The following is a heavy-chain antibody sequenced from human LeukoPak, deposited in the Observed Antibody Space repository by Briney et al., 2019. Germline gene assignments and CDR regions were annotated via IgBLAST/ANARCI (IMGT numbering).Heavy chain of an antibody. J-gene: IGHJ4*02. CDR3: RYSSRGGFDY. V-gene: IGHV3-7*01. CDR1: GYTFSRYW. D-gene: IGHD6-13*01. CDR2: IRPDGSEK. Sequence: GGSLTLSCAASGYTFSRYWMSWVRQARGKGVEWVANIRPDGSEKYYVDSVGGRLTISRDNAKNTLYLQKNSLRAENTAVYYCRYSSRGGFDYWGQGTLVSVSS.